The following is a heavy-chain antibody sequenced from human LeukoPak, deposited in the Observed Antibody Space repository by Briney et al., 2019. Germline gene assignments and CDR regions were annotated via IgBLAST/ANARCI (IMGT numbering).Heavy chain of an antibody. CDR3: ARLRRTSDSSGYYYYYDY. CDR1: GLGFSSFS. CDR2: ITPTTSYI. J-gene: IGHJ4*02. V-gene: IGHV3-21*01. Sequence: GGSLRLSCAASGLGFSSFSFNWIRQAPGKGLEWVSSITPTTSYIYYADSVRGRFTISRENAKNSLYLQMNSLRAEDTAVYYCARLRRTSDSSGYYYYYDYCGQGTLVTVSS. D-gene: IGHD3-22*01.